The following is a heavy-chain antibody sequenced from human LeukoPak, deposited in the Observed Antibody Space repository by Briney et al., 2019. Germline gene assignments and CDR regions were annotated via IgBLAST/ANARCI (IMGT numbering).Heavy chain of an antibody. J-gene: IGHJ3*02. V-gene: IGHV1-18*01. CDR3: ARGRFMYYDFWSGPDAFDI. Sequence: ASVKVSCKASGYTFTSYGISWVRQAPGQGLEWMGWISAYNGNTNYAQKFQGRVTMTRNTSISTAYMELSSLRSEDTAVYYCARGRFMYYDFWSGPDAFDIWGQGTMVTVSS. CDR1: GYTFTSYG. D-gene: IGHD3-3*01. CDR2: ISAYNGNT.